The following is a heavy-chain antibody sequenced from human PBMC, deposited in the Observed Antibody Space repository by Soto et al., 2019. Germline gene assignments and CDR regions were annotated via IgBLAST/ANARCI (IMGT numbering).Heavy chain of an antibody. J-gene: IGHJ6*03. D-gene: IGHD6-13*01. CDR2: INHSGST. CDR1: GGSFSGYY. Sequence: SETLSLTCAVYGGSFSGYYWSWIRQPPGKGLEWIGEINHSGSTNYNPSLKSRVTISVDTSKNQFSLKLSSVTAADTALYYCARNTAAAGLVVYMDVWGKGTTVTVSS. CDR3: ARNTAAAGLVVYMDV. V-gene: IGHV4-34*01.